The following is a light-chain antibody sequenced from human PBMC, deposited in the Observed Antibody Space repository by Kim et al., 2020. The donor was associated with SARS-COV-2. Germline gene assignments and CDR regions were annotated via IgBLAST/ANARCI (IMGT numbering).Light chain of an antibody. CDR1: HNINTW. V-gene: IGKV1-5*03. J-gene: IGKJ4*01. Sequence: DIQMTQSPSTLSASVGDRVTITCRASHNINTWLAWYQQKPGEAPKILISKASTLESGVPSRFSGSGSGTEFTLTITSLQPDDSATYYYQQYDTDSAFGGGTKVEI. CDR3: QQYDTDSA. CDR2: KAS.